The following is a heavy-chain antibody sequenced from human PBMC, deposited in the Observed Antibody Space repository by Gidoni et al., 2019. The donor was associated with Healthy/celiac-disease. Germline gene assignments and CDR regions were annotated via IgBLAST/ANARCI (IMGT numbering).Heavy chain of an antibody. CDR1: SGSINSNSDY. CDR2: IFYSWSP. D-gene: IGHD3-16*02. V-gene: IGHV4-39*01. J-gene: IGHJ4*01. CDR3: ARISWDMITFGGVIAH. Sequence: QLQLQESGPRLVKPSETLSITCPVSSGSINSNSDYWGLIRQPPGMGLVWIGSIFYSWSPYSNPSLKSRVPISVDTSKDQFSLKLSSVTAADTAVYYCARISWDMITFGGVIAHWGHGALVIVSS.